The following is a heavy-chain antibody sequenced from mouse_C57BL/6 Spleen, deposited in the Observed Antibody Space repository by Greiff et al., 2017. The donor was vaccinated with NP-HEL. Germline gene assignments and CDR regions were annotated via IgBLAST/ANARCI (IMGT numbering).Heavy chain of an antibody. CDR3: ARGRELDYDAGAWFAY. Sequence: VKQSCKASGYTFTSYGISWVKQRTGQGLEWIGEIYPRSGNTYYNEKFKGKATLTADKSSSTAYMELRSLTSEDSAVYFCARGRELDYDAGAWFAYWGQGTLVTVSA. CDR1: GYTFTSYG. D-gene: IGHD2-4*01. V-gene: IGHV1-81*01. J-gene: IGHJ3*01. CDR2: IYPRSGNT.